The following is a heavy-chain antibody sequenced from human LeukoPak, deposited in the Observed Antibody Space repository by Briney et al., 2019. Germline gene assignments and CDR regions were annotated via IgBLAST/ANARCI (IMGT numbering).Heavy chain of an antibody. CDR3: ARVTHCSGGSCYSDYYYGMDV. CDR1: GLTFSIYW. CDR2: IKQDGSEK. V-gene: IGHV3-7*04. Sequence: GGSLRLSCAASGLTFSIYWMSWVRQAPGKGLEWVANIKQDGSEKYYVDSVKGRFTISRDNAKNSLYLQMNSLRAEDTAVYYCARVTHCSGGSCYSDYYYGMDVWGQGTTVTVSS. J-gene: IGHJ6*02. D-gene: IGHD2-15*01.